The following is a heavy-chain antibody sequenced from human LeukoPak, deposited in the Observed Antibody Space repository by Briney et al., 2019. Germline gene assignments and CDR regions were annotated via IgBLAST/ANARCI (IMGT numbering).Heavy chain of an antibody. V-gene: IGHV4-59*08. Sequence: PSETLSLTCTVSGGSISSYYWSWLRQPPGKGLEWVGYIYYSGSTNYNPSLKSRVTISVDTSKNQFSLKLSSVTAADTAVYYCASLGVAATPLGQYWFDPWGQGTLVTVSS. D-gene: IGHD2-15*01. CDR1: GGSISSYY. CDR3: ASLGVAATPLGQYWFDP. CDR2: IYYSGST. J-gene: IGHJ5*02.